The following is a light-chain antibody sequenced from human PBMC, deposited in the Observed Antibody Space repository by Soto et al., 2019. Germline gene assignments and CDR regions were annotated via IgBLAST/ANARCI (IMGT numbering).Light chain of an antibody. CDR2: VGTGGIVG. V-gene: IGLV9-49*01. CDR1: SGYSNYK. CDR3: GADHGSGSNFSV. Sequence: QSVLTQPPSASASLGASVTLTCTLSSGYSNYKVDWYQQRPGKGPRFVMRVGTGGIVGSKGDGIPDRFSVLGSGLNRYLTIKNIQEEDESDYHCGADHGSGSNFSVFGGGTTLTVL. J-gene: IGLJ2*01.